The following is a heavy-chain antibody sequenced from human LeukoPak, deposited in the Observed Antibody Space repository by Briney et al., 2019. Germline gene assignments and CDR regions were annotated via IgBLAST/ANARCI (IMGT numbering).Heavy chain of an antibody. CDR2: IKEDGTDK. J-gene: IGHJ4*02. Sequence: GGSLGLSCIASGFTFSNSWMTWVRQAPGRGLEWVANIKEDGTDKQYVDSVKGRFTISRDNSKNTLYLQMNSLRAEDTAVYYCAREPLGGYYFDYWGQGTLVTVSS. CDR3: AREPLGGYYFDY. V-gene: IGHV3-7*01. D-gene: IGHD3-16*01. CDR1: GFTFSNSW.